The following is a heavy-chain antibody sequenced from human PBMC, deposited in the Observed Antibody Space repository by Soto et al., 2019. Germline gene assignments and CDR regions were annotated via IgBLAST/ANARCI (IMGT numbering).Heavy chain of an antibody. J-gene: IGHJ6*03. CDR3: AKDAFFYDILTGYSDYYYYYMDV. CDR1: GFTFSSYA. CDR2: ISGSGGST. V-gene: IGHV3-23*01. D-gene: IGHD3-9*01. Sequence: PGGSLRLSCSASGFTFSSYAMSWVRQAPGKGLEWVSAISGSGGSTYYADSVKGRFTISRDNSKNTLYLQMNSLRAEDTAVYYCAKDAFFYDILTGYSDYYYYYMDVWGKGTTVTVSS.